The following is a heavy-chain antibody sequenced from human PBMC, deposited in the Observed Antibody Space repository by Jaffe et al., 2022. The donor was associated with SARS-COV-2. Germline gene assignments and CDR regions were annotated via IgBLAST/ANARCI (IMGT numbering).Heavy chain of an antibody. CDR2: IYWNDDK. J-gene: IGHJ4*02. D-gene: IGHD3-22*01. CDR1: GFSLSTSGVG. CDR3: AHTGTRVTTLEGVFISYDSSGYSFDY. V-gene: IGHV2-5*01. Sequence: QITLKESGPTLVKPTQTLTLTCTFSGFSLSTSGVGVGWIRQPPGKALEWLALIYWNDDKRYSPSLKSRLTITKDTSKNQVVLTMTNMDPVDTATYYCAHTGTRVTTLEGVFISYDSSGYSFDYWGQGTLVTVSS.